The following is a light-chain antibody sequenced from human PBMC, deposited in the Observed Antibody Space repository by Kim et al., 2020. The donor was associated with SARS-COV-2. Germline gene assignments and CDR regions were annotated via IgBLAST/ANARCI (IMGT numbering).Light chain of an antibody. Sequence: LSPGERATLSCRASQSVSTNLAWYQQKPGQAPRLLIYDVSNRATGIPARFSGSGSGTDFTLTISSLEPEDFAVYYCQQRSHWPSTFGGGTKVDIK. CDR3: QQRSHWPST. CDR2: DVS. CDR1: QSVSTN. J-gene: IGKJ4*01. V-gene: IGKV3-11*01.